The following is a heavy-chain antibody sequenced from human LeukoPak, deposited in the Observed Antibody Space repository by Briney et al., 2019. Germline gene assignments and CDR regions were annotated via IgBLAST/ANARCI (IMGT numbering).Heavy chain of an antibody. Sequence: SETLSLTCTVSGGSISSGGYYWSWIRQHPGKGLEWIGYIYYSGSTYYNPSLKSRVTISVDTSKNQFSLKLSSVTAADTAVYYCARGFSGSAAYYYYGMDVWGQGTTVTVSS. J-gene: IGHJ6*02. V-gene: IGHV4-31*03. CDR3: ARGFSGSAAYYYYGMDV. CDR1: GGSISSGGYY. CDR2: IYYSGST. D-gene: IGHD3-10*01.